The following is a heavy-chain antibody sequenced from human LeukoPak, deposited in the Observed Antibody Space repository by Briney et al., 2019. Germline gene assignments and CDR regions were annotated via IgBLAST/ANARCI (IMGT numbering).Heavy chain of an antibody. J-gene: IGHJ4*02. V-gene: IGHV3-23*01. CDR3: AKAGIGGSSLDYFDY. Sequence: PGGSLRLSCAASGFTFSSYAMYWVRQAPGKGLEWVSAIGGSGGSTYYADSVKGRFTISRDNSKNTLYLQMNSLRAEDTAVYYCAKAGIGGSSLDYFDYWGQGTLVTVSS. D-gene: IGHD6-6*01. CDR1: GFTFSSYA. CDR2: IGGSGGST.